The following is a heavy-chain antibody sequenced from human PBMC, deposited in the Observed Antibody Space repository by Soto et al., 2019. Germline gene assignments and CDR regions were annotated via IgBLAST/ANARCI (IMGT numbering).Heavy chain of an antibody. J-gene: IGHJ4*01. Sequence: EVQLVESGGGLVQPGGSLRLSCAASGFIFDDFAMHWVRQAPGKGLEWVAGIIWNSAYIVYGDSVKGRFTVSRDNAKKSLYLQMNSLRPEDSATYYCVTDSTVSGVRQGMDYWGRGTLVTVSS. V-gene: IGHV3-9*01. CDR1: GFIFDDFA. D-gene: IGHD1-1*01. CDR3: VTDSTVSGVRQGMDY. CDR2: IIWNSAYI.